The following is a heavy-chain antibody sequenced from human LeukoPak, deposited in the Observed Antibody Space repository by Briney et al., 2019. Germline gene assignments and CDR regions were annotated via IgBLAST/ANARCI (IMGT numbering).Heavy chain of an antibody. Sequence: GGSLRLSCAASGFTFSNAWMSWVRQAPGKGLEWVSAISGSGGSTYYADSVKGRFTISRDNSKNTLYLQMNSLRAEDTAVYYCAKDRGPIVEDDAFDIWGQGTMVTVSS. CDR3: AKDRGPIVEDDAFDI. CDR2: ISGSGGST. CDR1: GFTFSNAW. V-gene: IGHV3-23*01. J-gene: IGHJ3*02. D-gene: IGHD3-22*01.